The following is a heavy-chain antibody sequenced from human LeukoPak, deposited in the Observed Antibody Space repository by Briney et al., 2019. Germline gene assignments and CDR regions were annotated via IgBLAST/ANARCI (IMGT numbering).Heavy chain of an antibody. V-gene: IGHV3-23*01. D-gene: IGHD6-13*01. CDR2: ISGSGGST. CDR1: GFTFSTYE. J-gene: IGHJ5*02. CDR3: AKEAYSSSWNWFDP. Sequence: PGGSLRLSCAASGFTFSTYEINWVRQAPGKGLEWVSAISGSGGSTYYADSVKGRFTISRDNSKNTLYLQMNSLRAEDTAVYYCAKEAYSSSWNWFDPWGQGTLVTVSS.